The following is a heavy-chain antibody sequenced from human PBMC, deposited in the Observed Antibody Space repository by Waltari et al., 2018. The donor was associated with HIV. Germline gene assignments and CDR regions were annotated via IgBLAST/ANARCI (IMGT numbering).Heavy chain of an antibody. Sequence: ELQLVESGGGLVQPGGSLRCSWAAFVFTLSGYRLNWVRQAPGKGLEWVSYISSSSSTIYYADSVKGRFTISRDNAKNSLYLQMNSLRAEDTAVYYCARDTPYNWNYPGGYFDYWGQGTLVTVSS. J-gene: IGHJ4*02. CDR3: ARDTPYNWNYPGGYFDY. V-gene: IGHV3-48*04. D-gene: IGHD1-7*01. CDR2: ISSSSSTI. CDR1: VFTLSGYR.